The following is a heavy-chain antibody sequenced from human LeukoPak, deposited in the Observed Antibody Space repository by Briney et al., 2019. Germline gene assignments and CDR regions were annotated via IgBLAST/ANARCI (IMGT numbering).Heavy chain of an antibody. CDR3: ARWGEGKIFDY. Sequence: GGSLRLSSAAYGFNLRSNGMHWVRQAPGKGREWVAVVWYDGSNKYYADSVEGLFTISRDNSKNTVSLQMNSLRVEDTAIYYCARWGEGKIFDYWGQGTLVTVSS. D-gene: IGHD3-16*01. V-gene: IGHV3-33*01. CDR2: VWYDGSNK. CDR1: GFNLRSNG. J-gene: IGHJ4*02.